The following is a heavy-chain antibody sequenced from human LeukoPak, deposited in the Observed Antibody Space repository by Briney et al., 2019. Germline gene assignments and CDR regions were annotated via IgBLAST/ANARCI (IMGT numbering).Heavy chain of an antibody. CDR1: GFTFSSYS. CDR2: ISSSSSYI. J-gene: IGHJ4*02. Sequence: PGGSLRLSCAASGFTFSSYSMNWVRQAPGKGLEWVSSISSSSSYIFYADSVKGRFTISRDNAKNSLYLQMNSLRAEDTAVYHCARDRSDYYDSSGYYRGELDYWGQGALVTVSS. CDR3: ARDRSDYYDSSGYYRGELDY. D-gene: IGHD3-22*01. V-gene: IGHV3-21*01.